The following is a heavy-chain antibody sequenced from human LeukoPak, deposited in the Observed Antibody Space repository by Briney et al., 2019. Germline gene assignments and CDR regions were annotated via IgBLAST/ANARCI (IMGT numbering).Heavy chain of an antibody. CDR3: ATQHYSSGWYYFDS. D-gene: IGHD6-19*01. V-gene: IGHV3-48*03. CDR2: ISSSGSTI. Sequence: GGSLRLSCAASGFTFSNYEMNWVRQAPGKGLEWVSYISSSGSTIYYADSVKGRFTISRDNAMNSLYLQMTSVRAEDTAVYYCATQHYSSGWYYFDSWGQGTLVTVSS. CDR1: GFTFSNYE. J-gene: IGHJ4*02.